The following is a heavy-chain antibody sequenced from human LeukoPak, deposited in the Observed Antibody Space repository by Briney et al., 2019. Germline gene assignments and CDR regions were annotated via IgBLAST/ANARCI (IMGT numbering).Heavy chain of an antibody. V-gene: IGHV1-46*01. CDR3: AREGRSSWYDYYYYGMDV. J-gene: IGHJ6*02. CDR1: GYTFTNYY. CDR2: INLSGGST. D-gene: IGHD6-13*01. Sequence: GASVKVSCKASGYTFTNYYVHWVRQAPGQGLEWMGMINLSGGSTNYAQKFQGRVTMTRDTSTTTVYMELSSLRSEDTAIYYCAREGRSSWYDYYYYGMDVWGQGTTVTVSS.